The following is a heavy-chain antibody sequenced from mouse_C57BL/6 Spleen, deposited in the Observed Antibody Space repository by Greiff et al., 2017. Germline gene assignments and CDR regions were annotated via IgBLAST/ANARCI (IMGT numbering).Heavy chain of an antibody. CDR3: ARYYSTLFDY. D-gene: IGHD2-5*01. CDR1: GYAFTNYL. CDR2: INPGSGGT. Sequence: QVQLQQSGAELVRPGTSVKVSCKASGYAFTNYLIEWVKQRPGQGLEWIGVINPGSGGTNYNEKFKGKATLTADKSSSTAYMQLSSLTSEDAAVYFCARYYSTLFDYWGQGTTLTVSA. J-gene: IGHJ2*01. V-gene: IGHV1-54*01.